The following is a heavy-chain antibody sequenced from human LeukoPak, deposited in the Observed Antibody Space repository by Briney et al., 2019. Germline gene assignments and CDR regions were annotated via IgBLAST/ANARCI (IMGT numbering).Heavy chain of an antibody. V-gene: IGHV5-51*01. CDR3: ARREQLSAFDY. D-gene: IGHD1/OR15-1a*01. J-gene: IGHJ4*02. CDR2: IYPGDSDT. Sequence: WIRQSPGKGLEWMGIIYPGDSDTRYSPSFQGQVTISADKSISTAYLQWSSLKASDTAMYYCARREQLSAFDYWGQGTLVTVSS.